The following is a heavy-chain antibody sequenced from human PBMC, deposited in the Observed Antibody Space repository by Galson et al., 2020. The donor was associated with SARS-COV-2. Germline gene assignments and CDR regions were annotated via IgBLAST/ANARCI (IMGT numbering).Heavy chain of an antibody. Sequence: ASVKVSCKASGYTFTSYGISWVRQAPGQGLGGRGWTSANKGNTNKAQKLQGRVTMTTETSTSTANRELRGRRSDDTAVYYCARDKGGGVLLWFGELLDVWGQGTTVTVSS. D-gene: IGHD3-10*01. CDR2: TSANKGNT. CDR3: ARDKGGGVLLWFGELLDV. J-gene: IGHJ6*02. V-gene: IGHV1-18*01. CDR1: GYTFTSYG.